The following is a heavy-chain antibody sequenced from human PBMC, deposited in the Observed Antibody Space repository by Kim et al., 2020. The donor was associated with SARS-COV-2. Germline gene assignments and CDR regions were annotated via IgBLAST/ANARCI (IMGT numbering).Heavy chain of an antibody. Sequence: ASVKVSCKVSGYTLTELSMHWVRQAPGKGLEWMGGFDPEDGETIYAQKFQGRVTMTEDTSTDTAYMELSSLRSEDTAVYYCATDSYYYYGMDVWGQGTTVTVSS. CDR1: GYTLTELS. V-gene: IGHV1-24*01. CDR3: ATDSYYYYGMDV. CDR2: FDPEDGET. J-gene: IGHJ6*02.